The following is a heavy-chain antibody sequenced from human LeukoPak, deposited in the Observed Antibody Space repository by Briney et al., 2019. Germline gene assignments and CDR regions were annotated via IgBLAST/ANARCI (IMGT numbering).Heavy chain of an antibody. Sequence: SETLSLTCTVSGGSISSYYWSWIRQPAGKGLEWIGRIYISGSTNYNPSLQSRATLSVDTSNNQFSLKLSSVTAADTAVYYCARDLYFDVWSGYFLLDGWFDAWGQGTLVTVSS. J-gene: IGHJ5*02. CDR2: IYISGST. D-gene: IGHD3-3*01. CDR1: GGSISSYY. V-gene: IGHV4-4*07. CDR3: ARDLYFDVWSGYFLLDGWFDA.